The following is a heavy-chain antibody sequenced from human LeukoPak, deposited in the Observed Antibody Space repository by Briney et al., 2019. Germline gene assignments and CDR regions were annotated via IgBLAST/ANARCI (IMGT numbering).Heavy chain of an antibody. CDR2: IYTTGST. CDR1: GRSINSYY. Sequence: SETLSLTCTVSGRSINSYYWGWIRQPAGKGLEWIGRIYTTGSTNYNPSLKSRVTISVDTSKNQFSLKLTSVTAADTGMYYCARAGYTISYYSLDYWGQGALVTVSS. J-gene: IGHJ4*02. V-gene: IGHV4-4*07. CDR3: ARAGYTISYYSLDY. D-gene: IGHD1-26*01.